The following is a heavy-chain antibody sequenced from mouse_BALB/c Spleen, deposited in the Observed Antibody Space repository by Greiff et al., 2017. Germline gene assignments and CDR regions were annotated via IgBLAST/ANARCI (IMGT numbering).Heavy chain of an antibody. CDR1: GFAFSSYD. J-gene: IGHJ3*01. D-gene: IGHD1-1*01. CDR2: ISSGGGST. Sequence: EVKLVESGGGLVKPGGSLKLSCAASGFAFSSYDMSWVRQTPEKRLEWVAYISSGGGSTYYPDTVKGRFTISRDNAKNTLYLQMSSLKSEDTAMYYCARHTTVVATPCAYWGQGTLVTVSA. CDR3: ARHTTVVATPCAY. V-gene: IGHV5-12-1*01.